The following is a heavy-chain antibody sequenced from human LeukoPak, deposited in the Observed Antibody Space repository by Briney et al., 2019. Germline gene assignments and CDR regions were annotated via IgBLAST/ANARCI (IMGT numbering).Heavy chain of an antibody. V-gene: IGHV3-33*01. CDR2: IWYDGSNK. D-gene: IGHD5-12*01. CDR3: ARGGNGYDLDY. CDR1: GFTFRSYG. Sequence: GRSLRLSCAASGFTFRSYGMHWVRQAPGKGLEWVAVIWYDGSNKYYADSVKGRFTISRDNSKNTLYLQMNSLRAEDTAVYYCARGGNGYDLDYWGQGTLVTVSS. J-gene: IGHJ4*02.